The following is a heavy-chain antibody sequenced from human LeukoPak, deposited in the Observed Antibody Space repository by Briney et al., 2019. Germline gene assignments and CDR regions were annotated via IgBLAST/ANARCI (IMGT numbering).Heavy chain of an antibody. CDR1: GFTFDDYA. CDR3: AKDGCSSTSCPTRFDY. Sequence: GRSLRLSCAASGFTFDDYAMHWVRQAPGKGLEWVSGISWNSGSIGYADSVKGRFTISRGNAKNSLYLQMNSLRAEDTALYYCAKDGCSSTSCPTRFDYWGQGTLVTVSS. J-gene: IGHJ4*02. V-gene: IGHV3-9*01. D-gene: IGHD2-2*01. CDR2: ISWNSGSI.